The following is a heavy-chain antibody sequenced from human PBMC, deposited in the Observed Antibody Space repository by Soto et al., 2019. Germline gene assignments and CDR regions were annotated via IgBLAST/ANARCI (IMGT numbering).Heavy chain of an antibody. CDR2: IYYNGRT. J-gene: IGHJ4*02. Sequence: PSETLCLTCTVCVGSISDYNWSWIRQPPGRGLEWIGYIYYNGRTNHNPSLNSRVTISRDTSKNWISLNLRSVTAADTAVYYCATMNYFDATDYFDSWGQGTLVTVSS. D-gene: IGHD3-22*01. V-gene: IGHV4-59*01. CDR3: ATMNYFDATDYFDS. CDR1: VGSISDYN.